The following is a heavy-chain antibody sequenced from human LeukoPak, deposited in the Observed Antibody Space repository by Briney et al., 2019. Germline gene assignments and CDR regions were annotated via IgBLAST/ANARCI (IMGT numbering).Heavy chain of an antibody. J-gene: IGHJ4*02. CDR2: ISCSGGST. CDR3: AKGGMIVVVITQLDY. D-gene: IGHD3-22*01. Sequence: GGSLRLSCAASGFTFSSYAMSWVRQAPGKGLEWVSAISCSGGSTYYADSVKGRFTISRDNSKNTLYLQMNSLRAEDTAVYYCAKGGMIVVVITQLDYWGQGTLVTVSS. CDR1: GFTFSSYA. V-gene: IGHV3-23*01.